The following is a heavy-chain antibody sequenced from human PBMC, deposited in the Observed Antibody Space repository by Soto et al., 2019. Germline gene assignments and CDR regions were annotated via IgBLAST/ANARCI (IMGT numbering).Heavy chain of an antibody. CDR1: GGSISSGGYY. Sequence: SETVSLTCTVSGGSISSGGYYWSWIRQHPGKGLEWIGYIYYSGSTYYNPSLKSRVTISVDTSKNQFSLKLSSVTAADTAVYFCARAGGLGAVAVDYWGQGTLVTLSS. CDR2: IYYSGST. D-gene: IGHD6-19*01. V-gene: IGHV4-31*03. CDR3: ARAGGLGAVAVDY. J-gene: IGHJ4*02.